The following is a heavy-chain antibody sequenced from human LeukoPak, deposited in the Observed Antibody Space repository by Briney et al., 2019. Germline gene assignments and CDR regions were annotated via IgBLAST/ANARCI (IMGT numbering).Heavy chain of an antibody. J-gene: IGHJ4*02. V-gene: IGHV1-18*01. D-gene: IGHD2-2*01. Sequence: ASVKVSCKASGYTFTTYGISWVRQAPGQGLEWMGWIIGYNGATNYAQKFQGRVTLTTDTSTSAAYMELRSLRSDDTAVYYCARQAPCSSISCPLDYWGQGTLVTVSS. CDR1: GYTFTTYG. CDR3: ARQAPCSSISCPLDY. CDR2: IIGYNGAT.